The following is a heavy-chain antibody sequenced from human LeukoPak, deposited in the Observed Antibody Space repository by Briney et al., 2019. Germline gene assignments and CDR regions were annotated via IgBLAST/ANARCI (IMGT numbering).Heavy chain of an antibody. CDR1: GFTFSSYA. Sequence: AGGSLRLSCAASGFTFSSYAMHWVRQAPGKGLEWVAVISYDGSNKYYADSVKGRFTISRDNSKNTLYLQMNSLRAEDTAVYYCAKDLVGATDYWGQGTLVTVSS. CDR3: AKDLVGATDY. V-gene: IGHV3-30*04. D-gene: IGHD1-26*01. CDR2: ISYDGSNK. J-gene: IGHJ4*02.